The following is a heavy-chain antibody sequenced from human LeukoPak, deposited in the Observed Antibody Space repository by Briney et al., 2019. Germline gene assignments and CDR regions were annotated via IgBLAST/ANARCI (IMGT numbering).Heavy chain of an antibody. CDR1: GYTFTTYG. J-gene: IGHJ4*02. CDR2: ISAHNGNT. CDR3: ARALVDGYKELGY. Sequence: ASVKVSCKASGYTFTTYGITWVRQAPGQGLEWMGWISAHNGNTNYAQKLQGRVTMTTDTSTSTAYMELRSLRSDDTAVYYCARALVDGYKELGYWGQGTLVTVSS. V-gene: IGHV1-18*04. D-gene: IGHD5-24*01.